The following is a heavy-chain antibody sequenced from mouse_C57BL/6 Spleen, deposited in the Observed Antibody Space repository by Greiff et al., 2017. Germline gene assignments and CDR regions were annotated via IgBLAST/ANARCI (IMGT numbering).Heavy chain of an antibody. J-gene: IGHJ3*01. V-gene: IGHV1-61*01. D-gene: IGHD3-2*02. CDR2: IYPSDSET. CDR1: GYTFTSYW. Sequence: QVQLQQPGAELVRPGSSVKLSCKASGYTFTSYWMDWVKQRPGQGLEWIGNIYPSDSETHYNQKFKDKATLTVDKSSSTAYMQLSSLTSEDSAVYCCARDSSGAFAYWGQGTLVTVSA. CDR3: ARDSSGAFAY.